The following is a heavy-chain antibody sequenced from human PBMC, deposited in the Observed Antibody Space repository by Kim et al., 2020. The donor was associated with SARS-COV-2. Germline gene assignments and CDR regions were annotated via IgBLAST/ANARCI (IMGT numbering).Heavy chain of an antibody. CDR1: GGSISTYY. CDR3: AREGGSSSTHLDY. Sequence: SETLSLTCSVSGGSISTYYWSWLRQPPGKGLEWIGYVYYSGSTNYNPSLKSRVTMSVDTSNNQFSLNLTSVTAADTAVDYCAREGGSSSTHLDYWGQGTLVTVSS. J-gene: IGHJ4*02. D-gene: IGHD2-2*01. CDR2: VYYSGST. V-gene: IGHV4-59*01.